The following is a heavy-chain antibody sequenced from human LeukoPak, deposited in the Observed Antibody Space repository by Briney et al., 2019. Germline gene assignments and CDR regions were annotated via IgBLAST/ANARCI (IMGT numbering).Heavy chain of an antibody. V-gene: IGHV4-59*01. CDR2: IYYTGST. D-gene: IGHD6-25*01. CDR3: AREDNSGWFDY. CDR1: GVSFSGYY. J-gene: IGHJ4*02. Sequence: SETLSLTCAVYGVSFSGYYWSWIRQPPGKGLEWIGYIYYTGSTDYNPSLKSRVTISVDTSKNQFSLKLSSVTAADTAVYYCAREDNSGWFDYWGQGTLVTVSS.